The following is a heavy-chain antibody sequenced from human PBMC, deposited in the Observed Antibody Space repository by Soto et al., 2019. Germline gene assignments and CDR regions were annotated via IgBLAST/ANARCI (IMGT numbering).Heavy chain of an antibody. CDR3: ASYDYSNYYYYGMDV. CDR1: GGSFSGYY. V-gene: IGHV4-34*01. Sequence: SETLSLTCAVYGGSFSGYYWSWIRQPPGKGLEWIGEINHSGSTNYNPSLKSRVTISVDTSKNQFSLKLSSVTAADTAVYYCASYDYSNYYYYGMDVWGQGTTVTVSS. J-gene: IGHJ6*02. CDR2: INHSGST. D-gene: IGHD4-4*01.